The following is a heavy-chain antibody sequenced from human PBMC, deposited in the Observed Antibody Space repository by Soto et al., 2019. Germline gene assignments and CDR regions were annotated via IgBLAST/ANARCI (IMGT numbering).Heavy chain of an antibody. CDR2: IYYSGST. D-gene: IGHD2-15*01. Sequence: QLQLQESGPGLVKPSETLSLTCTVSGGSISSSSYYWGWIRQPPGKGLEWIGSIYYSGSTYYNPSLKRRVTISVDTSKNQFSLKLSSVTPADPAVYYCARPSPRYCSGGSCLEFPDAFDIWGQGTMVTVSS. V-gene: IGHV4-39*01. CDR3: ARPSPRYCSGGSCLEFPDAFDI. CDR1: GGSISSSSYY. J-gene: IGHJ3*02.